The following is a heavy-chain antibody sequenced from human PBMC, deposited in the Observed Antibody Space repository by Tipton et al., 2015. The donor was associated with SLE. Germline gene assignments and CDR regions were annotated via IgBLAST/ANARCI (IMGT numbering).Heavy chain of an antibody. CDR2: IFYTGST. V-gene: IGHV4-59*01. Sequence: LRLSCTVSGGSISSYFWTWIRQPPGKGLEWIGHIFYTGSTRYNPSLKSRVTISVDTSKSQIFLKMSSVTAADTAVYYCARDSLNWGSYYHGMDVWGRGTTVTVSS. J-gene: IGHJ6*02. D-gene: IGHD3-16*01. CDR1: GGSISSYF. CDR3: ARDSLNWGSYYHGMDV.